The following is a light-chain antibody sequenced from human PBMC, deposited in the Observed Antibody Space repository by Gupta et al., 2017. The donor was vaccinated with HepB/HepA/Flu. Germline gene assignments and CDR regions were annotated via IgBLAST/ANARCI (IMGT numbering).Light chain of an antibody. CDR1: ESVSSGY. CDR3: QQYGSSPRT. J-gene: IGKJ1*01. V-gene: IGKV3-20*01. CDR2: TTS. Sequence: PGERVTLSCRASESVSSGYVAWYQQKPGQAPTLLMHTTSTRATGVPDRLSGSGAGRNFILTISGLEPEDFAVYYCQQYGSSPRTFGQGTXLEVK.